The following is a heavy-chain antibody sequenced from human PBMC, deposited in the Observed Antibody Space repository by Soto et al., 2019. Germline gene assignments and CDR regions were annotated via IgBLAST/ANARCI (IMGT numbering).Heavy chain of an antibody. Sequence: PWGSLRLSCAASGFTFSSYAIIFFRHSPFKGLEWVSAISGSGGSTYYADSVKGRFTISRDNSKNTLYLQMNSLRAEDTAVYYCAKDLSIAAQDWFDPWGQGTLVTVSS. V-gene: IGHV3-23*01. D-gene: IGHD6-6*01. CDR3: AKDLSIAAQDWFDP. CDR2: ISGSGGST. CDR1: GFTFSSYA. J-gene: IGHJ5*02.